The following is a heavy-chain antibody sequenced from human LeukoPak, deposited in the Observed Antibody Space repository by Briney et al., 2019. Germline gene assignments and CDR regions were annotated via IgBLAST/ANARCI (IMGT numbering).Heavy chain of an antibody. Sequence: PGGSLRLSCAASGFTFSNYNMNWVRQAPGKGLEWVSSISSSSSYIYYADSVKGRFTISRGNAKSSLSLQMNSLRVENTAVYYCARGKSGGYGTKGYWGQGTLVTVSS. D-gene: IGHD1-26*01. CDR1: GFTFSNYN. CDR3: ARGKSGGYGTKGY. CDR2: ISSSSSYI. V-gene: IGHV3-21*01. J-gene: IGHJ4*02.